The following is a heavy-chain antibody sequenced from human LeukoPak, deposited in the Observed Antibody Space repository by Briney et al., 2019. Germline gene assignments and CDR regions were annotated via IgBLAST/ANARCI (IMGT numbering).Heavy chain of an antibody. CDR2: IDPSGGST. D-gene: IGHD3-10*01. V-gene: IGHV1-46*01. J-gene: IGHJ4*02. CDR1: VGTFSSYA. Sequence: ASVKVSCTASVGTFSSYAISWVRQAPGQGLEWMGIIDPSGGSTNYAQKFQGRITITRDTSTRPVYMDLSSLTSEDTAIYCGASLGSGSSPIIDFDYWGQGTLVTVFS. CDR3: ASLGSGSSPIIDFDY.